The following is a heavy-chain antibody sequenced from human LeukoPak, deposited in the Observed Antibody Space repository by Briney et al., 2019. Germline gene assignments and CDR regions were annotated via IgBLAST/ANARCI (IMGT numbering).Heavy chain of an antibody. D-gene: IGHD6-6*01. CDR3: VKGLDYSSSRMDS. Sequence: GGSLRLSCSASGFTFKSYAMHWVRQAPGKGLEYVSSINTNGANTYYADSVKGRFTISRDNSRNTVYVQMNSLTPEDTAVYYCVKGLDYSSSRMDSWGQGTLVTVSS. CDR2: INTNGANT. J-gene: IGHJ4*02. CDR1: GFTFKSYA. V-gene: IGHV3-64*05.